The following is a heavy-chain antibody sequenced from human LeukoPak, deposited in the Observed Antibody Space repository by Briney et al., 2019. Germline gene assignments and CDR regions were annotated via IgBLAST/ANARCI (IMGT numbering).Heavy chain of an antibody. CDR2: INWNSDSI. CDR1: GFTFDDYA. Sequence: GGSLRLSCAVSGFTFDDYAMHWVRQVPGKGLEWVSGINWNSDSIGYADSVKGRFTTSRDNAKNSLYLQMNSLRAEDTALYYCAKDALVVVSRYYFDYWGQGTLVTVSS. D-gene: IGHD2-15*01. V-gene: IGHV3-9*01. J-gene: IGHJ4*02. CDR3: AKDALVVVSRYYFDY.